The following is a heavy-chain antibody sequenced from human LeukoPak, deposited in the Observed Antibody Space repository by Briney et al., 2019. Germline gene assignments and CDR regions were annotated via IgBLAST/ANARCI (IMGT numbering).Heavy chain of an antibody. CDR3: ATEMHSRTPYYFNY. J-gene: IGHJ4*02. V-gene: IGHV4-61*02. CDR1: GGSISSGSYY. CDR2: IYTSGST. Sequence: PSETLSLTCTVSGGSISSGSYYWSWIRQPAGKGLEWIGRIYTSGSTNYNPSLKSRVTISVDTSKNQFSLKLSSVTAADTAVYYCATEMHSRTPYYFNYWGQGTLVTVSS. D-gene: IGHD6-13*01.